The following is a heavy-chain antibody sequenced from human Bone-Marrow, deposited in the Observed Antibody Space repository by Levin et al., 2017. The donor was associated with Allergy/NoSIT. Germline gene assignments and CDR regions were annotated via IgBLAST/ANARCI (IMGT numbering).Heavy chain of an antibody. Sequence: PSETLSLTCTVSGGSISGYYWSWIRQPPGKRLEHIGFIYSTGSTNYNPSLRGRITISVDTSKNQLSLKLTSVTAADTALYYCARHNCSSPICRASSPDFDYWGQGTLVTVSS. V-gene: IGHV4-59*08. J-gene: IGHJ4*01. CDR3: ARHNCSSPICRASSPDFDY. CDR2: IYSTGST. D-gene: IGHD2-2*01. CDR1: GGSISGYY.